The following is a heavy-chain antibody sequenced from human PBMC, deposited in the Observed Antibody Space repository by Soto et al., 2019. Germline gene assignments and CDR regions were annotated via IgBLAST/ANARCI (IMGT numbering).Heavy chain of an antibody. Sequence: GGSLRLSCTASGFTFGDYAMSWVRQAPGKGLEWVGFIRSKAYGGTTEYAASVKGRFTISRDDSKSIAYLQMNSLKTEDTAVYYCTRAGGSGYYDSSGYYWGQGTLGTSPQ. CDR3: TRAGGSGYYDSSGYY. CDR1: GFTFGDYA. CDR2: IRSKAYGGTT. J-gene: IGHJ4*02. V-gene: IGHV3-49*04. D-gene: IGHD3-22*01.